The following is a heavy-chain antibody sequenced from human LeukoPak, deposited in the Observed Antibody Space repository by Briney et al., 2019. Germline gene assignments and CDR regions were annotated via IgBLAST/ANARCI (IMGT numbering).Heavy chain of an antibody. Sequence: ASVKVSCKASGYTFTSYGISWVRQVPGQGLEWMGWISAYNGNTNYAQNLQGRVTMTTDTSTSTAYMELRSLRSDDTAVYYCGRDSTSMIPSAPGIWGQGTKVTVSS. V-gene: IGHV1-18*01. D-gene: IGHD3-22*01. CDR3: GRDSTSMIPSAPGI. CDR2: ISAYNGNT. CDR1: GYTFTSYG. J-gene: IGHJ3*02.